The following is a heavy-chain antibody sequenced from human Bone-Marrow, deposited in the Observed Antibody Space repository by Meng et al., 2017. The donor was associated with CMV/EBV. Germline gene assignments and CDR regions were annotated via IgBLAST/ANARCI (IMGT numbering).Heavy chain of an antibody. V-gene: IGHV1-18*01. J-gene: IGHJ3*02. Sequence: ASVKVSCKASGGTFSSYAISWVRQAPGQGLEWMGWISAYNGNTNYAQKPQGRVTMTTDTSTSTAYMELRSLRSDDTAVYYCARGGVLMVYAPDIWGQGTMVTVSS. CDR1: GGTFSSYA. CDR3: ARGGVLMVYAPDI. CDR2: ISAYNGNT. D-gene: IGHD2-8*01.